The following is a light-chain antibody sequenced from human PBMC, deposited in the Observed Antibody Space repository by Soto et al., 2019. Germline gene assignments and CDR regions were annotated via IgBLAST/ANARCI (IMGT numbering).Light chain of an antibody. CDR1: QSVSSY. CDR3: QQRSNWPLMYT. V-gene: IGKV3-11*01. J-gene: IGKJ2*01. CDR2: DAS. Sequence: EIVLTQSPATLSLSPGERATLSCRASQSVSSYLAWYQQKPGKAPRLLIYDASNRATGIPARFSGSGSGTDFTLTIRSLEPEDFAVYYCQQRSNWPLMYTFGQGTKLEIK.